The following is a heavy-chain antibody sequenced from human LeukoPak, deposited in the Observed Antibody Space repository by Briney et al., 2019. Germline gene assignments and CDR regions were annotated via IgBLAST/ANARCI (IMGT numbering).Heavy chain of an antibody. CDR2: IREDGSEK. Sequence: GGSLRLSCAASGFTFSSYAMHWVRQAPGKGLEWVASIREDGSEKTSVDSVKGRFTISRDNAKNSLYLQMDSLRAEDTAVYYCARGPTNGQAFDYWGQGTLVSVSS. J-gene: IGHJ4*02. V-gene: IGHV3-7*01. D-gene: IGHD2-8*01. CDR3: ARGPTNGQAFDY. CDR1: GFTFSSYA.